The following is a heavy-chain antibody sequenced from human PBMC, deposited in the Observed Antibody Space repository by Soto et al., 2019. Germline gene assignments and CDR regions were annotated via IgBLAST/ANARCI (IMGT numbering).Heavy chain of an antibody. J-gene: IGHJ2*01. V-gene: IGHV1-3*01. D-gene: IGHD3-22*01. CDR3: ARDARGYSDSSGQYWYFDL. Sequence: QVQLVQSGAEVTKPGASVKVSCEASGYTFTNYAIHWVRQAPGQRLEWMGWINAGSGNTEYSQKFQGRVTITRDTSASTAYMELGGLRSEDTAVYYCARDARGYSDSSGQYWYFDLWGRGTLVTVSS. CDR2: INAGSGNT. CDR1: GYTFTNYA.